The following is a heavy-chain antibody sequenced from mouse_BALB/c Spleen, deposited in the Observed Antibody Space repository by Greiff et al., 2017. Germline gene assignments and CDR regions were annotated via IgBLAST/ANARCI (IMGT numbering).Heavy chain of an antibody. Sequence: EVQLVESGPELVKPGASVKMSCKASGYTFTDYYMKWVKQSHGKSLEWIGDINPNNGDTFYNQKFKGKATLTVDKSSSTAYMQLNSLTSEDSAVYYCARWLLVPSFTYYAMDYWGQGTSVTVSS. D-gene: IGHD2-3*01. CDR1: GYTFTDYY. J-gene: IGHJ4*01. V-gene: IGHV1-26*01. CDR3: ARWLLVPSFTYYAMDY. CDR2: INPNNGDT.